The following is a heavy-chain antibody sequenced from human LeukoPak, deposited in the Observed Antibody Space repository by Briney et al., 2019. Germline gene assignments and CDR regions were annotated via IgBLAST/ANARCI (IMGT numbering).Heavy chain of an antibody. CDR3: ARAVLVVGATQEGY. J-gene: IGHJ4*02. D-gene: IGHD2-15*01. CDR1: GYTFTGYY. CDR2: INARDGGT. Sequence: ASVKVSCKASGYTFTGYYIHWVRQAPGQGGAGMGWINARDGGTGYAQKFQGRVTMTRDTSISTAYLEVSRLTPDDTAVYYCARAVLVVGATQEGYWGQGTLVTVSS. V-gene: IGHV1-2*02.